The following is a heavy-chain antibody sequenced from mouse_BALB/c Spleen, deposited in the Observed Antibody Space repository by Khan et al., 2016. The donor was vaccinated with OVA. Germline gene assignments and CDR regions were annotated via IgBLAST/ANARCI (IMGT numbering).Heavy chain of an antibody. CDR2: INTSTGYT. J-gene: IGHJ3*01. V-gene: IGHV1-7*01. CDR1: GYTFTSYW. Sequence: VQLQQSGAELAKPGASVKMSCKASGYTFTSYWMHWVKQRPGQGLEWIGYINTSTGYTESNQRFKDKATFTAEKSSRTAYMQLSSLISEEAAVYYCANHGSSSAWLTYWGQGTLVTVSA. CDR3: ANHGSSSAWLTY. D-gene: IGHD1-1*01.